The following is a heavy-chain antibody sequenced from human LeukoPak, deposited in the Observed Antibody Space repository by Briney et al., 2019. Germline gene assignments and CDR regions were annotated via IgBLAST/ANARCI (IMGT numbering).Heavy chain of an antibody. CDR2: INAGNGNT. D-gene: IGHD1-1*01. J-gene: IGHJ4*02. Sequence: GASVKVSCKASGYTFISYVIHWVRQAPGHRLEWMGWINAGNGNTKYSQKFQGRVTITRDTSATTAYMDLRSLRSEDTAVYFCVRHERDFDYWGQGTLVTVSS. CDR3: VRHERDFDY. V-gene: IGHV1-3*01. CDR1: GYTFISYV.